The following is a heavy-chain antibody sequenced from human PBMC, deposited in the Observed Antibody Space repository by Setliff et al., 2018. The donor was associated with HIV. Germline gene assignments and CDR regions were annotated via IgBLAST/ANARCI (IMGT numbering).Heavy chain of an antibody. CDR3: VRSGYSGHFDV. V-gene: IGHV4-39*01. D-gene: IGHD5-12*01. Sequence: LSLTCTVSGGSIIINDYYWGWIRQSPGKGLEWIGSIVYSGTTYYNVSFESRVTISVDTSKNQFSLKLSSVTAADTAVYYCVRSGYSGHFDVWGQGTMVTVSS. CDR2: IVYSGTT. CDR1: GGSIIINDYY. J-gene: IGHJ3*01.